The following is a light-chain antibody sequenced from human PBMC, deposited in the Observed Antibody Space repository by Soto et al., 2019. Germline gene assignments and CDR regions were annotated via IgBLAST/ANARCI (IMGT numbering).Light chain of an antibody. V-gene: IGLV2-14*01. CDR2: EVR. CDR1: SSDVGAYNY. J-gene: IGLJ3*02. CDR3: CSYAGSFNWV. Sequence: QSALTQPASVSGSPGQSITISCTGTSSDVGAYNYVSWYQQYPGRAPKVIIFEVRKRPSGVSTRFSGSKSGNTASLTISGLQAEDEADYYCCSYAGSFNWVFGGGTKLTVL.